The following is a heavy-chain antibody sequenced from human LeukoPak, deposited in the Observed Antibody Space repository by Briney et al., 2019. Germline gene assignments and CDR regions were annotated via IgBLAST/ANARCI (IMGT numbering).Heavy chain of an antibody. J-gene: IGHJ3*02. CDR3: ARPGITASDI. Sequence: SGGSLRLSCVASGFTLSSHNINWVRQAPGKGLEWVSHISSSGSVTYYGDSVKGRITISRDNAKNSVSLYMNSLRAEDSAVYYCARPGITASDIWGQGTMVTVSS. D-gene: IGHD3-10*01. CDR2: ISSSGSVT. CDR1: GFTLSSHN. V-gene: IGHV3-48*01.